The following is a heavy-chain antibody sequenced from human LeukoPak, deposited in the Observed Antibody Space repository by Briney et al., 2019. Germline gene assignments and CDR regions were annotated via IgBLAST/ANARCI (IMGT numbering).Heavy chain of an antibody. CDR3: ARGPERTGVGTRYYYDMDV. D-gene: IGHD2-8*01. CDR2: ISYDGSNK. Sequence: GGSLRLSCAASGFTFSSYAMHWVRHAPGKGLEGVAVISYDGSNKYYADSVKGRFTISRDNSKNTLYLQMNSLRAEDTAVYYCARGPERTGVGTRYYYDMDVWGQGTTVTVSS. V-gene: IGHV3-30-3*01. CDR1: GFTFSSYA. J-gene: IGHJ6*02.